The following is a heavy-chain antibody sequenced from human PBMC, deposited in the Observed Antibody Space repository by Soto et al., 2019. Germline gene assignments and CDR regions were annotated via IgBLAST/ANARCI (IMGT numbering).Heavy chain of an antibody. J-gene: IGHJ5*02. Sequence: SETLSLTCTVSGGSISSGGYYWSWIRQHPGKGLEWIGYIYYSGSTYYNPSLKSRVTISVDTSKNQFSLKLSSVTAADTAVCYCARLGYCSSTSCYRGGTWFDPWGQGTLVTVSS. CDR2: IYYSGST. CDR3: ARLGYCSSTSCYRGGTWFDP. D-gene: IGHD2-2*01. CDR1: GGSISSGGYY. V-gene: IGHV4-31*03.